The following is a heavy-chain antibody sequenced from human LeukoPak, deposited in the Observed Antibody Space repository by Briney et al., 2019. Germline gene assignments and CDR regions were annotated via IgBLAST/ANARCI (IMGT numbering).Heavy chain of an antibody. Sequence: SETLSLTRTVSGGSISSYYWSWIRQPPGKGLEWIGYIYYSGSTNYNPSLKSRVTISVDTSKNQFSLKLSSVTAADTAVYYCARVGDFWSGYSYYFDYWGQGTLVTVSS. CDR2: IYYSGST. V-gene: IGHV4-59*01. CDR3: ARVGDFWSGYSYYFDY. CDR1: GGSISSYY. D-gene: IGHD3-3*01. J-gene: IGHJ4*02.